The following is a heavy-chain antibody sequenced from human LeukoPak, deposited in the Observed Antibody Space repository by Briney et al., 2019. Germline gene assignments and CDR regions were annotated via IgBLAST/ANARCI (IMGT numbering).Heavy chain of an antibody. D-gene: IGHD5-12*01. V-gene: IGHV3-30*03. J-gene: IGHJ4*02. CDR2: ISSDGNDK. CDR1: EFIFSDYA. CDR3: TTKVIRGNSGDDYDD. Sequence: GGSLRLSCAASEFIFSDYAMGWVRQAPGKGLEWVALISSDGNDKLYGDSVKGRFTISRDDSKSTLYLQMNSLRAEDTAVYYCTTKVIRGNSGDDYDDWGQGTLVTVSS.